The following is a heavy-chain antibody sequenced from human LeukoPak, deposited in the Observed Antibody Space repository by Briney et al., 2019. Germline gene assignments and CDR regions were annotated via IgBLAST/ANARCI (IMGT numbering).Heavy chain of an antibody. CDR1: GFTFTDYW. CDR3: ARVGTWELQRVFDN. J-gene: IGHJ4*02. CDR2: INRAGIES. V-gene: IGHV3-7*01. Sequence: GGSLRLSCAASGFTFTDYWMTWVRQVPGKGLEWVANINRAGIESYNVDSVKGRFTISRDNAEKSLYLQMDSLRVDDTAVYYCARVGTWELQRVFDNWGQGTLVTVSS. D-gene: IGHD1-26*01.